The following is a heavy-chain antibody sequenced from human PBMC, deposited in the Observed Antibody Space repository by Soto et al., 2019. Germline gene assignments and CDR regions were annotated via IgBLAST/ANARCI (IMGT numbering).Heavy chain of an antibody. CDR3: ARVRPRLNFDY. CDR1: GFTVSSNY. Sequence: EVQLVETGGGLIQPGGSLRLSCAASGFTVSSNYMSWVRQAPGKGLEWVSVIYSGGSTYYADSVKGRFTISRDNSKNTLYHQMNSLRAEDTAVYYCARVRPRLNFDYWGQGTLVTVSS. J-gene: IGHJ4*02. V-gene: IGHV3-53*02. CDR2: IYSGGST.